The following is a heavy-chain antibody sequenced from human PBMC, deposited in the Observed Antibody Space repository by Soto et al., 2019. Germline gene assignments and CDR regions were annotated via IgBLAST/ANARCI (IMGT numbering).Heavy chain of an antibody. Sequence: GGSLRLSCASSGFSFSNYNMHWVRQATGKGLEWVSAIGTAGDTYYPGSVKGRFTISRENAKNSLYLQMNSLRAGDTAVYYCARGPTEYCSGGSCYRDGAFDIWGQGTMVTVSS. CDR2: IGTAGDT. CDR1: GFSFSNYN. J-gene: IGHJ3*02. CDR3: ARGPTEYCSGGSCYRDGAFDI. D-gene: IGHD2-15*01. V-gene: IGHV3-13*01.